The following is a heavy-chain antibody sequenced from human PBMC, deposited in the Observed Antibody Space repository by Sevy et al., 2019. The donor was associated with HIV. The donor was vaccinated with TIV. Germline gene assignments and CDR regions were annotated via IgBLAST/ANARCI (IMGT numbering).Heavy chain of an antibody. CDR3: AIAIGTTVVTPVDY. CDR2: MNPNSGHT. D-gene: IGHD3-10*01. Sequence: ASVKVSCKASGYTFTRYEINWVRQATGQGLEWMGWMNPNSGHTGSVQKFQGRVTMTRNTSISTAYMELRSLRSDDTAVYYCAIAIGTTVVTPVDYWGQGTLVTVSS. CDR1: GYTFTRYE. V-gene: IGHV1-8*01. J-gene: IGHJ4*02.